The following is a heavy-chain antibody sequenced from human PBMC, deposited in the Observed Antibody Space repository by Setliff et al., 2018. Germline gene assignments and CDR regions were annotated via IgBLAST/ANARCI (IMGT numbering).Heavy chain of an antibody. CDR3: ARMSGFLYMDV. Sequence: PSETLSLTCNVSGGSIAGSTYYWGWIRQPPGKGLEWIGRIYYSGNTYYNSSLRSRVTISVDTSKNQFSLKLSSMTAADTAVYYCARMSGFLYMDVWGKGTTVTVSS. V-gene: IGHV4-39*07. J-gene: IGHJ6*03. CDR2: IYYSGNT. D-gene: IGHD3-3*01. CDR1: GGSIAGSTYY.